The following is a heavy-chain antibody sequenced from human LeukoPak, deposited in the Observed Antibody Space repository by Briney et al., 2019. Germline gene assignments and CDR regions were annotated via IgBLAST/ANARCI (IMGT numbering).Heavy chain of an antibody. Sequence: GSLRLSCAASGFTFSSYWMSWVRQPPGKGLEWIGSIYYSGSTYYNPSLKSRVTISVDTSKNQFSLKLSSVTAADTAVYYCARVLWFDELPNYWGQGTLVSVSS. CDR3: ARVLWFDELPNY. J-gene: IGHJ4*02. D-gene: IGHD3-10*01. V-gene: IGHV4-39*07. CDR2: IYYSGST. CDR1: GFTFSSYW.